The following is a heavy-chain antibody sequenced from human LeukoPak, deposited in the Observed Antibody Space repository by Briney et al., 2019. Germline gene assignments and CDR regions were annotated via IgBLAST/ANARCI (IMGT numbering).Heavy chain of an antibody. CDR1: GGSISSYY. J-gene: IGHJ5*02. Sequence: SETLSLTCTVSGGSISSYYWSWIRQPPGKGLEWIGYIYYSGSTNYNPSLKSRVTISVDTSKNQFSLKLSSVTAADTAVYYCAREGPGLPGTTSWFDPWGQGTLVTVSS. CDR3: AREGPGLPGTTSWFDP. CDR2: IYYSGST. V-gene: IGHV4-59*01. D-gene: IGHD1-7*01.